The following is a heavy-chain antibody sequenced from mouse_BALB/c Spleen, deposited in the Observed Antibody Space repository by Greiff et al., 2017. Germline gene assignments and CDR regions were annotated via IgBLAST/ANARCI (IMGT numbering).Heavy chain of an antibody. V-gene: IGHV5-17*02. CDR3: ARDDGYYRGFAY. J-gene: IGHJ3*01. D-gene: IGHD2-3*01. CDR2: ISSGSSTI. Sequence: EVHLVESGGGLVQPGGSRKLSCAASGFTFSSFGMHWVRQAPEKGLEWVAYISSGSSTIYYADTVKGRFTISRDNPKNTLFLQMTSLRSEDTAMYYCARDDGYYRGFAYWGQGTLVTVSA. CDR1: GFTFSSFG.